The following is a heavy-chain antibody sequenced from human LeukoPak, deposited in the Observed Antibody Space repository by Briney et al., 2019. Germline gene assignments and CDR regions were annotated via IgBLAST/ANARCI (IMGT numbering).Heavy chain of an antibody. J-gene: IGHJ4*02. CDR1: GYTFTSYY. CDR2: INPSGGST. CDR3: ARGMSMITFGGVIAPDFDY. V-gene: IGHV1-46*01. D-gene: IGHD3-16*02. Sequence: GASVKVSCKASGYTFTSYYMHWVRQAPGQGLEWMGIINPSGGSTSYAQKFQGRVTMTRNTSTSTVYMELSSLRSEDTAVYYCARGMSMITFGGVIAPDFDYWGQGTLVTVSS.